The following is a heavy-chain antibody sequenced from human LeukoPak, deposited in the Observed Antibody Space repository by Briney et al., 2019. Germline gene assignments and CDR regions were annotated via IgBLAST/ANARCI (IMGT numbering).Heavy chain of an antibody. CDR3: ARVRSTDYYGSGSSPNNRPFDY. D-gene: IGHD3-10*01. V-gene: IGHV1-2*02. Sequence: ASVKVSCKASGYTFTVYYMHWVRQAPGQGLEWMGWINPNSGGTNYAQKFQGRVTMTRDTSISTAYMDLSRLRSDATAVYSCARVRSTDYYGSGSSPNNRPFDYWGQGTLVTVSS. CDR1: GYTFTVYY. CDR2: INPNSGGT. J-gene: IGHJ4*02.